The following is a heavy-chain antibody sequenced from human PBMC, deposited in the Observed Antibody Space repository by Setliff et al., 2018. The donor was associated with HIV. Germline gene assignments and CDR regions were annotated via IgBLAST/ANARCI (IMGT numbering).Heavy chain of an antibody. CDR3: TTDMMVRGVIIYYGMDV. D-gene: IGHD3-10*01. CDR2: IKSKTDGGTT. V-gene: IGHV3-15*01. J-gene: IGHJ6*02. Sequence: PGESLKISCAASGFTFSNAWMSWVRQAPGKGLEWVGRIKSKTDGGTTDYAAPVKGRFTISRDDSKNTLYLQMNSLKTEDTAVYYCTTDMMVRGVIIYYGMDVWGQGTTVTV. CDR1: GFTFSNAW.